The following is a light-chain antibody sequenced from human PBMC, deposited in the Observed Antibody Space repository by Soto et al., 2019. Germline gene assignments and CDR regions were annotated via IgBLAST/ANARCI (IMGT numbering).Light chain of an antibody. V-gene: IGLV3-21*04. CDR3: QLWDSSSVV. Sequence: SYELTQPPSVSVAPGKTARITCGGNNIGSKSVHWYQQKPGQAPVLVIYYDSDRPSGIPERFSGSNSGNTATLTISRVEDGDEADYYCQLWDSSSVVFGGGTKLTVL. CDR2: YDS. CDR1: NIGSKS. J-gene: IGLJ2*01.